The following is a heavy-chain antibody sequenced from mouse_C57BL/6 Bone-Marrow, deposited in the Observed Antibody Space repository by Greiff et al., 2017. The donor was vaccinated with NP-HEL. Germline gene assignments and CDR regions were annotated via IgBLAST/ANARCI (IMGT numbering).Heavy chain of an antibody. V-gene: IGHV7-3*01. D-gene: IGHD1-1*01. J-gene: IGHJ4*01. CDR2: IRNKANGYTT. CDR3: ARYGTYSGSTSEAMDY. Sequence: EVHLVESGGGLVQPGGSLSLSCAASGFTFTDYYMSWVRQPPGKALEWLGFIRNKANGYTTESSASVPGRFTISRDNPQSILYLQLNALGAADSATDYGARYGTYSGSTSEAMDYWGQGTSVTVSS. CDR1: GFTFTDYY.